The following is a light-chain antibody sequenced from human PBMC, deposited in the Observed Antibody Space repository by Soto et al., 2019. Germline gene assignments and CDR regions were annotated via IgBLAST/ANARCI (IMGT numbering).Light chain of an antibody. J-gene: IGLJ2*01. Sequence: QSVLTQSPSASASLGASVKLTRTLSSRHSRYAIAWHQQQPEKGPRYLMKVNSDGSHNKGDRIPDRFSGSSSGAERYLTISSLQSEDEADYYCQTWGAGIRVFGGGTKLTVL. CDR2: VNSDGSH. V-gene: IGLV4-69*01. CDR1: SRHSRYA. CDR3: QTWGAGIRV.